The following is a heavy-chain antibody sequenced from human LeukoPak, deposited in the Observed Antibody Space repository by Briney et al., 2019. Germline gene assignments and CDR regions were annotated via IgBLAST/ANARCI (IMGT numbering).Heavy chain of an antibody. CDR3: AGGLGYARSY. J-gene: IGHJ4*02. D-gene: IGHD2-2*01. V-gene: IGHV3-66*01. CDR1: GLTVSSNY. CDR2: TYSGGST. Sequence: GGSLRLSCVPSGLTVSSNYMSWVRQAPGKGLEWVPVTYSGGSTDYADSVKGRFTISRDNSENTLYLQMNSLRVEDTAVYYCAGGLGYARSYWGQGTLVTVSS.